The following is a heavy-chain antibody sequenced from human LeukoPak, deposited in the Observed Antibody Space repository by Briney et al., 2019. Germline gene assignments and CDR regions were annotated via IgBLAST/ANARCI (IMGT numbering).Heavy chain of an antibody. CDR2: ISYDGSNK. CDR1: GFTFSSYS. Sequence: GGSLRLSCAASGFTFSSYSMNWVRQAPGKGLEWVAVISYDGSNKYYADSVKGRFTISRDNSKNTLYLQMNSLRAEDTAVYYCARETSSGWYLSFDYWGQGTLVTVSS. D-gene: IGHD6-19*01. J-gene: IGHJ4*02. CDR3: ARETSSGWYLSFDY. V-gene: IGHV3-30*03.